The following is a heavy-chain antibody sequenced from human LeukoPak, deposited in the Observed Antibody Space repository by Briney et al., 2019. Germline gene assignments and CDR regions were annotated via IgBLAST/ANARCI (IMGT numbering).Heavy chain of an antibody. CDR3: ARAYFRGMNCRSTSCYGDFDY. J-gene: IGHJ4*02. CDR1: GYTFTSYG. V-gene: IGHV1-18*01. CDR2: ISAYNGNT. D-gene: IGHD2-2*01. Sequence: ASVKVSCKASGYTFTSYGISWVRQSPGQGLEWMGWISAYNGNTNYAQKLQGRVTMTTDTSTSTTYMELSRLRSDDPAVYYCARAYFRGMNCRSTSCYGDFDYWGQGTLVTVSS.